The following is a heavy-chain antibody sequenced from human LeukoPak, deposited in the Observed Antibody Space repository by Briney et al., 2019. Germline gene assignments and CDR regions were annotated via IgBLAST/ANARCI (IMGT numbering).Heavy chain of an antibody. CDR3: ARDLGSSGYSIPN. CDR2: INPNSGGT. V-gene: IGHV1-2*02. Sequence: ASVKVSCKASGYTFTGYYMHWVRQPPGQGLEWMGWINPNSGGTNYAQKFQGRVTMTRDTSISTAYMELSRLRSYDTAVYYCARDLGSSGYSIPNWGQGTLVTVSS. D-gene: IGHD3-22*01. CDR1: GYTFTGYY. J-gene: IGHJ4*02.